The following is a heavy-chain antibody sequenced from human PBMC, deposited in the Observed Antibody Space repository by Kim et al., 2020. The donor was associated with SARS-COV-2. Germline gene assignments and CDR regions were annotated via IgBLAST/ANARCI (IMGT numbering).Heavy chain of an antibody. CDR2: INHSGST. CDR1: GGSFSGYY. Sequence: SETLSLTCAVYGGSFSGYYWSWIRQPPGKGLEWIGEINHSGSTNYNPSLKSRVTISVDTSKNQFSLKLSSVTAADTAVYYCARGKTLFTMVRGVIANWFDPWGQGTLVTVSS. J-gene: IGHJ5*02. V-gene: IGHV4-34*01. D-gene: IGHD3-10*01. CDR3: ARGKTLFTMVRGVIANWFDP.